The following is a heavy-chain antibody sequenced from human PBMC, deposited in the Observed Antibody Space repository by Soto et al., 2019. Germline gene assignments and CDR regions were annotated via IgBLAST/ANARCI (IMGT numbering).Heavy chain of an antibody. CDR3: AHRTVEVVRGSTNTFDY. CDR2: IYWDGDT. Sequence: QISLKAAGPTRVNSTQTLTLTCTLSWISRRTAGGGVGWLCQPPGKALASLALIYWDGDTRYRPSLQSRLTVTAESSYNQVVLSMSSMRPEDTATYFCAHRTVEVVRGSTNTFDYWGHAALVTVAS. V-gene: IGHV2-5*02. D-gene: IGHD2-15*01. J-gene: IGHJ4*01. CDR1: WISRRTAGGG.